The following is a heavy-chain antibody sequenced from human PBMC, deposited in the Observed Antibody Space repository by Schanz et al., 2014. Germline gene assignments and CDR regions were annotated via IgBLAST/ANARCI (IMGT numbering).Heavy chain of an antibody. J-gene: IGHJ4*02. CDR2: IKSRIHGGTT. CDR3: TTAHYSSNYETLDY. V-gene: IGHV3-15*01. Sequence: EVQLVESGGGLVQPGGSLRLSCAASGYTFSDHFMDWVRQAPGKGLEWVARIKSRIHGGTTDYAAPVKGRFTISRDDSKHTVYLQMDSLKTEDTALYYCTTAHYSSNYETLDYWGQGTLVTVSS. CDR1: GYTFSDHF. D-gene: IGHD6-13*01.